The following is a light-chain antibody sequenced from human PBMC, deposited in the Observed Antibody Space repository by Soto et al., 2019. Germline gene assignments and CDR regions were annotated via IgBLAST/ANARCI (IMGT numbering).Light chain of an antibody. CDR1: QSLVHSDGSTN. CDR3: MQATQFPRT. CDR2: KIS. V-gene: IGKV2-24*01. J-gene: IGKJ1*01. Sequence: DMVMTQTPLSSPVSLGQPASISCRSSQSLVHSDGSTNLSWLQQRPGQPPRLLIYKISNRCSGVQDRFSGSGAVTDFTLKISRVEAEDVGVYYCMQATQFPRTFGQGTKVEIK.